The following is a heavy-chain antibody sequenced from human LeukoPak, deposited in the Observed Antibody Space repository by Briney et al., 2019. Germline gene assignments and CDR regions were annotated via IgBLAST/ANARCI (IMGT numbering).Heavy chain of an antibody. Sequence: GASVKVSCKASGYTFTSYYMHWVRQAPGQGLEWMGIINPSGGSTSYAQKFQGRVTMTRDTSTSTVYMELSSLRSEDTAVYYCARVGDGYGDYVGVLDYWGQGTLVTVSS. CDR1: GYTFTSYY. J-gene: IGHJ4*02. CDR2: INPSGGST. CDR3: ARVGDGYGDYVGVLDY. D-gene: IGHD4-17*01. V-gene: IGHV1-46*01.